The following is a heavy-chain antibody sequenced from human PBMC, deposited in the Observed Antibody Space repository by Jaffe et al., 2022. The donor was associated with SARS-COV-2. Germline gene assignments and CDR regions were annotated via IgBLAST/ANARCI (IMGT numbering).Heavy chain of an antibody. J-gene: IGHJ6*02. D-gene: IGHD1-26*01. CDR2: INSDGSST. CDR3: ARDLKGSSGSYYYYYGMDV. CDR1: GFTFSSYW. V-gene: IGHV3-74*01. Sequence: EVQLVESGGGLVQPGGSLRLSCAASGFTFSSYWMHWVRQAPGKGLVWVSRINSDGSSTSYADSVKGRFTISRDNAKNTLYLQMNSLRAEDTAVYYCARDLKGSSGSYYYYYGMDVWGQGTTVTVSS.